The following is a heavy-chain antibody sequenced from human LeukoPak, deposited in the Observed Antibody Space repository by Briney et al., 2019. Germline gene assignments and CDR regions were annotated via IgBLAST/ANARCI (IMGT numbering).Heavy chain of an antibody. V-gene: IGHV3-49*04. D-gene: IGHD2-21*01. Sequence: GGSLRLSCTASGFTFGDYAMSWVRQAPGKGLEWVGFIRSKAYGGTTEYAASVEGRFTISRDDSKSIAFLQMNSLKTEDTAVYYCTGAYCGGDCYLLDYWGQGTLVTVSS. CDR3: TGAYCGGDCYLLDY. J-gene: IGHJ4*02. CDR1: GFTFGDYA. CDR2: IRSKAYGGTT.